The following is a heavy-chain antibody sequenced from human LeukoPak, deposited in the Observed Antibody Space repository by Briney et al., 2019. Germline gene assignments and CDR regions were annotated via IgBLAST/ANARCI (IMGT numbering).Heavy chain of an antibody. V-gene: IGHV3-30*01. Sequence: GRSLRLSCAVSGFTFSAYAMHWVRQTPGKGLEWVAVISFDGSNKYYADYVKGRFTVSGDKSKNTLYLHMTSLRPDDTAVYYCARGPGPIAGAKNPFDIWSQGTMVTVSP. CDR1: GFTFSAYA. J-gene: IGHJ3*02. CDR3: ARGPGPIAGAKNPFDI. D-gene: IGHD1-26*01. CDR2: ISFDGSNK.